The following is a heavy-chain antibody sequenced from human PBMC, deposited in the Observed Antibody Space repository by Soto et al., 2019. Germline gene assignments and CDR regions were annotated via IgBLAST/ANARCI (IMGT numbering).Heavy chain of an antibody. CDR3: ARDLVYYDSSGYPLADAFDI. CDR1: GFTFSSYG. CDR2: IWYDGSNK. Sequence: ESGGGVVQPGRSLRLSCAASGFTFSSYGMHWVRQAPGKGLEWVAVIWYDGSNKYYADSVKGRFTISRDNSKNTLYLQMNSLRAEDTAVYYCARDLVYYDSSGYPLADAFDIWGQGTMVTVSS. V-gene: IGHV3-33*01. D-gene: IGHD3-22*01. J-gene: IGHJ3*02.